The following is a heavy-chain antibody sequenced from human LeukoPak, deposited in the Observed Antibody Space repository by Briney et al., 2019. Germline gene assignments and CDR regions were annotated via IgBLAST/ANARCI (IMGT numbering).Heavy chain of an antibody. D-gene: IGHD1-1*01. CDR2: ICYSGST. V-gene: IGHV4-59*01. J-gene: IGHJ4*02. CDR1: GGSISSYY. Sequence: SETLSLTCTVSGGSISSYYWSWIRQPPGKGLEWIGYICYSGSTYYNPSLKSRVTISVDTSKNLFSLKLSSVTAADTAVYYCARVQRPLDGADYWGQGTLVTVSS. CDR3: ARVQRPLDGADY.